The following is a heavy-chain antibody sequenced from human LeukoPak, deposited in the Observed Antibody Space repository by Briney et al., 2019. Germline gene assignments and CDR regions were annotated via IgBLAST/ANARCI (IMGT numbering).Heavy chain of an antibody. D-gene: IGHD6-19*01. V-gene: IGHV3-30*04. CDR1: GFTFSSYA. CDR2: ISYDGSNK. J-gene: IGHJ4*02. Sequence: GGSLRLSCAASGFTFSSYAMHWVRQAPGKGLEWVAVISYDGSNKYYADSVKGRFTISRDNSKNTLYLQMNSLRAEDTAVYYCARVIGVAGWTDYWGQGTLVTVSS. CDR3: ARVIGVAGWTDY.